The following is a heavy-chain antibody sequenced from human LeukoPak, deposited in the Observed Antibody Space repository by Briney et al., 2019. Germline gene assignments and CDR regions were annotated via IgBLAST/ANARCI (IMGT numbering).Heavy chain of an antibody. J-gene: IGHJ2*01. D-gene: IGHD3-10*01. CDR1: GFTVSTKY. Sequence: GGSLRLSCAASGFTVSTKYMNWVRQAPGKALEWVSILYSGSDTYYADSVKGRFTISRDSSKNILSLQMNNLRAEDTAVYYCTRAGDHFHWYLDLWGRGTLVTVSS. V-gene: IGHV3-53*01. CDR3: TRAGDHFHWYLDL. CDR2: LYSGSDT.